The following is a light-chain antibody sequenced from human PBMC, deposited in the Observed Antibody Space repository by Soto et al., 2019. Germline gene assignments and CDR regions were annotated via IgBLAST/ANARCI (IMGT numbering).Light chain of an antibody. Sequence: QSALTQPASVSGSPGQSITISCTGTSSYVGGYNYVSLYQQHPGKAPKLMIYDVSNLPPGVSNRFSGSKSGNTAYLTISGLKAVDSAFYSCSSYTSSSTYVFGTGTKLNVL. V-gene: IGLV2-14*01. CDR1: SSYVGGYNY. J-gene: IGLJ1*01. CDR2: DVS. CDR3: SSYTSSSTYV.